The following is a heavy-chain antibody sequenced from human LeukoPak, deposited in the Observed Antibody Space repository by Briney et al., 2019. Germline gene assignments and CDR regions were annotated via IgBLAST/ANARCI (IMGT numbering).Heavy chain of an antibody. Sequence: PGGSLRLSCADSGFTFSNYAMSWVRQAPGRGLEWVSAISGSGGITYYADSVKGRFTISRDNSKNTLYLQMNSLRAEDTAVYYCAKVPSYYYDSSGYYYIDYWGQGTLVTVSS. CDR1: GFTFSNYA. D-gene: IGHD3-22*01. CDR3: AKVPSYYYDSSGYYYIDY. J-gene: IGHJ4*02. CDR2: ISGSGGIT. V-gene: IGHV3-23*01.